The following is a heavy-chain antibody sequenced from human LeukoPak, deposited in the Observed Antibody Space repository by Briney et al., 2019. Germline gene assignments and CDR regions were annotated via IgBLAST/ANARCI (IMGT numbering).Heavy chain of an antibody. CDR1: GGSISSGGYY. CDR3: ARVSSNRYSYGPFDY. J-gene: IGHJ4*02. CDR2: IYYSGST. D-gene: IGHD5-18*01. Sequence: SETLSLTCTVSGGSISSGGYYWSWIRQHPGKGLEWIGYIYYSGSTYYNPSLKSRVTISVDTSKNQFSLKLSSVTAADTAVYYCARVSSNRYSYGPFDYWGQGTLVTVSS. V-gene: IGHV4-31*03.